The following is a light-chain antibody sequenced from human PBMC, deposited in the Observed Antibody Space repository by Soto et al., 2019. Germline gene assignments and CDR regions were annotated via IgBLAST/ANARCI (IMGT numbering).Light chain of an antibody. J-gene: IGKJ3*01. CDR2: GVS. Sequence: DIQMTQSPSSLSSSVGDRVTITCRASQGISNYLAWYQQKPGKVPELLIYGVSTLKSGVPSRFSGSGSGTYFTITISSLHPEDVATYSIQNYNSAPFTLGPGT. V-gene: IGKV1-27*01. CDR3: QNYNSAPFT. CDR1: QGISNY.